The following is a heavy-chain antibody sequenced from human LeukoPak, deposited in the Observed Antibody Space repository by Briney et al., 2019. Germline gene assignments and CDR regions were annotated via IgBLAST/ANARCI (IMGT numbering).Heavy chain of an antibody. J-gene: IGHJ4*02. D-gene: IGHD1-26*01. V-gene: IGHV4-31*03. CDR1: GGSVSSGGYY. Sequence: SETLSLTCTVSGGSVSSGGYYWTWIRQHPGTGLEFIGYIFYSGSTYYNPSLKSRVTISLDTPNNQFSLKLSSVTAADTAVYYCARAGENYYDFYYWGQGTLVTVSS. CDR2: IFYSGST. CDR3: ARAGENYYDFYY.